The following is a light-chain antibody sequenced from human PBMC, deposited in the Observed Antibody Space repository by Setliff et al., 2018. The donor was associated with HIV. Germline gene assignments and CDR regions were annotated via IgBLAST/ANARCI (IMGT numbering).Light chain of an antibody. CDR3: QHYNSYLWA. J-gene: IGKJ1*01. CDR1: QTISAW. V-gene: IGKV1-5*03. Sequence: DIQMTQSPSSLSASVGDRVTITCRASQTISAWLAWYQQKPGQAPKLLIYQASILDSGVPPRFSGSGSGTEFTLTISSLQPDDFATYYCQHYNSYLWAFGQGTKV. CDR2: QAS.